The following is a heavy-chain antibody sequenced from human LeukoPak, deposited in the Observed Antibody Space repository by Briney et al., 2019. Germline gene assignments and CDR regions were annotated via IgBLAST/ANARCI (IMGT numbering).Heavy chain of an antibody. CDR3: ARPDGDYYYGSGSYFHY. Sequence: GGSLRLSCAASGFTFSSYEMNWVRQAPGKGLEWVSYISSSGTTIYYADSVKGRFAISRDNAKNSLYLQMNSLRAEDTAVYYCARPDGDYYYGSGSYFHYWGQGTLVTVSS. V-gene: IGHV3-48*03. J-gene: IGHJ4*02. CDR1: GFTFSSYE. CDR2: ISSSGTTI. D-gene: IGHD3-10*01.